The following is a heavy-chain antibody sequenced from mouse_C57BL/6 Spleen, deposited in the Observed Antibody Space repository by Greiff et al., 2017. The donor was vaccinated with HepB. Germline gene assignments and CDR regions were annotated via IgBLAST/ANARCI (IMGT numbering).Heavy chain of an antibody. CDR3: ARFYYGSSYFDY. CDR1: GYTFTSYW. D-gene: IGHD1-1*01. J-gene: IGHJ2*01. V-gene: IGHV1-50*01. CDR2: IDPSDSYT. Sequence: QVQLQQPGAELVKPGASVKLSCKASGYTFTSYWMQWVKQRPGQGLEWIGEIDPSDSYTNSNQKFKGKATLTVDTSSSTAYMQLSSLTSEDSAVYYCARFYYGSSYFDYWGQGTTLTVSS.